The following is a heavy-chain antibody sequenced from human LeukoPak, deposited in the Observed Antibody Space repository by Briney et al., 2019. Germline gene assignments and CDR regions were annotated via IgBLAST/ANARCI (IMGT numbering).Heavy chain of an antibody. Sequence: PGGSLRLSCAASGFTFDDYAMHWVRQAPGKGLEWVSGISWNSGSIGYADPVKGRFTISRDNAKNSLYLQMNSLRAEDTAVYYCARDQTPFVWGQGTLVTVSS. CDR3: ARDQTPFV. J-gene: IGHJ4*02. CDR1: GFTFDDYA. V-gene: IGHV3-9*01. CDR2: ISWNSGSI.